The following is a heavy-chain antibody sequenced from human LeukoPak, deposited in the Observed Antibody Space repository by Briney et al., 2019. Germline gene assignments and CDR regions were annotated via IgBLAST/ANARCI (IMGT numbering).Heavy chain of an antibody. V-gene: IGHV3-23*01. CDR3: AKEPDIVVVVAAHFDY. Sequence: GGSLRLSCAASGFTFSSYAMSWVRQAPGKGLEWVSAISGSGGSTYYADSVKGRFTISRDNSKNTLYLQMNSLRAEDTAVYYCAKEPDIVVVVAAHFDYWGQGTLVTVSS. D-gene: IGHD2-15*01. CDR2: ISGSGGST. J-gene: IGHJ4*02. CDR1: GFTFSSYA.